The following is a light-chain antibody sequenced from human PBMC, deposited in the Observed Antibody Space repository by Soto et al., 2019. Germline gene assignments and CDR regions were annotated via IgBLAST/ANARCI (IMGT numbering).Light chain of an antibody. J-gene: IGKJ2*01. CDR3: QQYGSTPYT. CDR1: QRVYSNY. CDR2: GAS. V-gene: IGKV3-20*01. Sequence: EIVLTQSPDTLSLSPGDTATLSCRASQRVYSNYLAWYQHQPGQTPRLLISGASSRATGIPDRFSGSGSETDFTLTISSLEPEDFAIYYCQQYGSTPYTFGQGTKL.